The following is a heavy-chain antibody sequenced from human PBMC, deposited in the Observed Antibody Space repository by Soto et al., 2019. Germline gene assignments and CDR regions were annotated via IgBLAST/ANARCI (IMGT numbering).Heavy chain of an antibody. CDR1: GGSISSSTYF. Sequence: ASETLSLTCTVSGGSISSSTYFWGWIRQPPGKGLEWIGSIDYSGSTNYNPSLKSRVTISADTSKNQFSLELTSVTAADTAVYYCARHLTSSCLCDYWGHGTLVTVSS. V-gene: IGHV4-39*01. D-gene: IGHD6-13*01. CDR3: ARHLTSSCLCDY. J-gene: IGHJ4*01. CDR2: IDYSGST.